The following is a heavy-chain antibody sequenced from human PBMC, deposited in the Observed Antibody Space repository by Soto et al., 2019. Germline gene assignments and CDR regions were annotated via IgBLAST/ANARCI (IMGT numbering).Heavy chain of an antibody. CDR3: ARGGYDILTGYRGYYYYGMDV. J-gene: IGHJ6*02. CDR2: INHSGST. D-gene: IGHD3-9*01. CDR1: GGSFSGYY. V-gene: IGHV4-34*01. Sequence: SETLSLTCAVYGGSFSGYYWSWIRQPPGKGLEWIGEINHSGSTNYNPSLKSRVTISVDTSKNQFSLKLSSVTAADTAVYYCARGGYDILTGYRGYYYYGMDVWGQGTTVTVSS.